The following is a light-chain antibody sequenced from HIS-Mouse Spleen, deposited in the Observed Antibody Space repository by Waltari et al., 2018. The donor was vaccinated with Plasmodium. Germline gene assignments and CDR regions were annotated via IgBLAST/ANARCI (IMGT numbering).Light chain of an antibody. Sequence: AIRMTQSPSSFSASTGDRVTLTCRASQGISSYLAWYQQKPGKAPKLLIYAASTLQSGVPSRFSGSGSGTDFTLTISCLQSEDFATYYCQRYYSYPLTFGGGTKVEIK. J-gene: IGKJ4*01. CDR3: QRYYSYPLT. CDR1: QGISSY. V-gene: IGKV1-8*01. CDR2: AAS.